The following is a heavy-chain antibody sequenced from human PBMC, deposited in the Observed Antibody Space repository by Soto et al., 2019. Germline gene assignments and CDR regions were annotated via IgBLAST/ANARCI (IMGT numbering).Heavy chain of an antibody. V-gene: IGHV3-15*01. CDR2: IKSKTDGGTT. Sequence: GGSLRLSCAASGFTFINAWMSWVRQAPGKGLEWVGRIKSKTDGGTTDYAAPVKGRFTISRDDSKNTLYLQMNSLKTEDTAVYYCTTSLGGSGSYAYYYYYGMDVWGQGTTVTVSS. J-gene: IGHJ6*02. CDR3: TTSLGGSGSYAYYYYYGMDV. D-gene: IGHD3-10*01. CDR1: GFTFINAW.